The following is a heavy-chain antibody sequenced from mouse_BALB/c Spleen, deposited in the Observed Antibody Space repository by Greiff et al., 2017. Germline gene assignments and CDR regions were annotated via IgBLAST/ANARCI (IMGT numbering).Heavy chain of an antibody. CDR3: ARECYYGSSYYAMDY. J-gene: IGHJ4*01. D-gene: IGHD1-1*01. CDR1: GFSLTSYG. Sequence: VQLQESGPGLVAPSQSLSITCTVSGFSLTSYGVHWVRQPPGKGLEWLGVIWAGGSTNYNSALMSRLSISKDNSKSQVFLKMNSLQTDDTAMYYCARECYYGSSYYAMDYWGQGTSVTVSS. V-gene: IGHV2-9*02. CDR2: IWAGGST.